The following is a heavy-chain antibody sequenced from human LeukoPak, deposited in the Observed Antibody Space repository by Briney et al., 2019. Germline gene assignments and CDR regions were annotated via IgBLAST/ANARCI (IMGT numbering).Heavy chain of an antibody. CDR3: AKDLEPQLVGAADY. CDR1: GFTFSNYG. D-gene: IGHD1-26*01. CDR2: IRYDGSYK. J-gene: IGHJ4*02. Sequence: GGSLRLSCAASGFTFSNYGMHWVRQPPGKGLEWITFIRYDGSYKFYADSVKGRFSISRDTSRNTLYLQMSSLGPEDTAVYYCAKDLEPQLVGAADYWGQGTLVAVSS. V-gene: IGHV3-30*02.